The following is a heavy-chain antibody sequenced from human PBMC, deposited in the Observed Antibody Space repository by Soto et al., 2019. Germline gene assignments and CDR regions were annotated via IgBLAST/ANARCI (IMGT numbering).Heavy chain of an antibody. D-gene: IGHD3-16*01. CDR3: ARTPYGERHDY. Sequence: ASVKVSCKASGYTFTSYYMHWVRQAPGQGLEWMGIINPSGGSTNYNPSLKSRVTISVDTSKNQFSLKLSSVTAADTAVYYCARTPYGERHDYWGQGTLVTVSS. V-gene: IGHV1-46*01. CDR1: GYTFTSYY. CDR2: INPSGGST. J-gene: IGHJ4*02.